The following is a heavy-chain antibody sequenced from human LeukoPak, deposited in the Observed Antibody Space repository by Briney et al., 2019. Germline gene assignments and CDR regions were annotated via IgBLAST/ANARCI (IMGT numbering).Heavy chain of an antibody. CDR3: ARGGRSSSGWYSTKTPFDP. J-gene: IGHJ5*02. D-gene: IGHD6-19*01. V-gene: IGHV4-39*07. CDR1: GGSISSSSYY. Sequence: PSETLSLTCTVSGGSISSSSYYWGWIRQPPGTGLEWIGSIYYSGSTYYNPSLKSRVTISVDTSKNQFSLKLSSVTAADTAVYYCARGGRSSSGWYSTKTPFDPWGQGTLVTVSS. CDR2: IYYSGST.